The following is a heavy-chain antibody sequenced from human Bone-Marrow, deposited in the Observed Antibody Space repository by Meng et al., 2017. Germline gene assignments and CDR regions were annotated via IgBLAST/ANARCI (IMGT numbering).Heavy chain of an antibody. Sequence: GESLKISCAASGFTFRSYEMNWVRQAPGKGLEWLSYISTTGSTLYYADSVKGRFTISRDNAKNSLYLQMNSLRVEDTAVYYCARDPLTLLSGWYFDLWGRGTLVTVSS. CDR1: GFTFRSYE. CDR3: ARDPLTLLSGWYFDL. D-gene: IGHD3-16*02. CDR2: ISTTGSTL. J-gene: IGHJ2*01. V-gene: IGHV3-48*03.